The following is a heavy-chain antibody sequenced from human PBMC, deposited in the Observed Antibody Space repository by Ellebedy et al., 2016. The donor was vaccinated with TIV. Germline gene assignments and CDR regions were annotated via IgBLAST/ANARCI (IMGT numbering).Heavy chain of an antibody. Sequence: SETLSLXXTVSGGSVRSASYYWSWIRQPPGKGLEWIGYIYDSETTKYNPSLQSRVTISVDTSKNQFSLKLSSVTAADTAVYYCATIYDSSSYGWFDPWGQGTLVTVSS. CDR1: GGSVRSASYY. CDR2: IYDSETT. CDR3: ATIYDSSSYGWFDP. J-gene: IGHJ5*02. V-gene: IGHV4-61*01. D-gene: IGHD3-22*01.